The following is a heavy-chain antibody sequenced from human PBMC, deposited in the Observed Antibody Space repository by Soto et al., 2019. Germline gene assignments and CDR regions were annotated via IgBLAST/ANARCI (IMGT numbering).Heavy chain of an antibody. CDR1: GFILSSYG. V-gene: IGHV3-33*01. J-gene: IGHJ6*02. CDR2: VWYDGNNA. CDR3: ATESGYSYGYTYGMDV. D-gene: IGHD5-18*01. Sequence: GGSLRLSCAASGFILSSYGMHWVRQAPGKGLEWVAIVWYDGNNAYYADSVKGRFTISRDNPKNTLYLQMNSLRVEDTAVYYCATESGYSYGYTYGMDVWGHGTTVTVSS.